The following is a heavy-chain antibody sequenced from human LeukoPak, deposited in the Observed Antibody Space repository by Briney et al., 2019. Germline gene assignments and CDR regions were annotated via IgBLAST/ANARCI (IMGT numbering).Heavy chain of an antibody. CDR3: ARYGITIVRGGKYYFDS. J-gene: IGHJ4*02. CDR1: GGSISGYF. D-gene: IGHD3-10*01. V-gene: IGHV4-59*08. Sequence: PSETLSLTCTVSGGSISGYFWSWIRHPPGKGLELIGYIHYSGTTNYNPSLNSRVTISVDTSKNQLSLRLSSVTAADTAVYYCARYGITIVRGGKYYFDSWGQGTLVTVSS. CDR2: IHYSGTT.